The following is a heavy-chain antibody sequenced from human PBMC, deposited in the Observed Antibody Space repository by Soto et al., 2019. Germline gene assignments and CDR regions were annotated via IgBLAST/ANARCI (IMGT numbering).Heavy chain of an antibody. CDR1: GYNFTSYD. Sequence: GASVKVSCKASGYNFTSYDINWVRQATGHGLEWMGWINPNSGNIGYAQKFQGRVTMTRDTAIRTAYMEVSRLRSDDTAVYYCARGRASGSYYLLDYWGQGTLVTVSS. D-gene: IGHD3-10*01. CDR3: ARGRASGSYYLLDY. J-gene: IGHJ4*02. CDR2: INPNSGNI. V-gene: IGHV1-8*01.